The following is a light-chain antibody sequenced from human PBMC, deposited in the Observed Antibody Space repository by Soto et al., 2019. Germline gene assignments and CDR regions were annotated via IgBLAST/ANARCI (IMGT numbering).Light chain of an antibody. V-gene: IGKV3-11*01. J-gene: IGKJ4*01. CDR1: QSVSSY. CDR2: DAS. CDR3: QERSNWPLT. Sequence: ELVLTQSPATLSFSPGERATLSCMASQSVSSYLAWYQQKPGQAPRLLIYDASNRATGIPARFSGSGSGTDFTLTISSLESEDFAVSDCQERSNWPLTFGAGTKVDIK.